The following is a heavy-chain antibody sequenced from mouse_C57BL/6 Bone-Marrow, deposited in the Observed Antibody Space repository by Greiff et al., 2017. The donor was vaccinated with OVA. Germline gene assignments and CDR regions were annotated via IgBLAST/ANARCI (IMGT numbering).Heavy chain of an antibody. J-gene: IGHJ2*01. V-gene: IGHV5-4*01. Sequence: EVHLVESGGGLVKPGGSLKLSCAASGFTFSSYAMSWVRQTPEKRLEWVATISDGGSYTYYPDNVKGRFTISRDNAKNNLYLQMSHLKSEDTAMYYCAREGHYYGSRGYFDYWGQGTTLTVSS. CDR1: GFTFSSYA. CDR3: AREGHYYGSRGYFDY. CDR2: ISDGGSYT. D-gene: IGHD1-1*01.